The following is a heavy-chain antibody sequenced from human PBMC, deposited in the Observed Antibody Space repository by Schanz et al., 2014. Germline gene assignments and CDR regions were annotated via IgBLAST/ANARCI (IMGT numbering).Heavy chain of an antibody. Sequence: QEQLVQSGAEVKKPGASVKVSCKASGYTFTSYSMHWVRQAPGQGLEWMGRIIPSLGLAKYEQKFQDKVTITADTSTNTAYMELSSLTSEDTAVHYCARGRGFYDYWGQGTLGTVSS. CDR3: ARGRGFYDY. J-gene: IGHJ4*02. CDR2: IIPSLGLA. V-gene: IGHV1-69*04. CDR1: GYTFTSYS. D-gene: IGHD3-10*01.